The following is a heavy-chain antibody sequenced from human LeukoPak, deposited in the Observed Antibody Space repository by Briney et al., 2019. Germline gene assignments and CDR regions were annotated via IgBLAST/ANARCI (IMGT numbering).Heavy chain of an antibody. D-gene: IGHD3-10*01. CDR2: INPNSGGT. J-gene: IGHJ4*02. CDR1: GYTFTGYC. CDR3: ARDTVLWFGELPSSFDY. Sequence: GASVKVSCKASGYTFTGYCMHWVRQAPGQGLEWMGRINPNSGGTNYAQKFQGRVTMTRDMSISTAYMELSRLRSDDTAVYYCARDTVLWFGELPSSFDYWGQGTLVTVSS. V-gene: IGHV1-2*06.